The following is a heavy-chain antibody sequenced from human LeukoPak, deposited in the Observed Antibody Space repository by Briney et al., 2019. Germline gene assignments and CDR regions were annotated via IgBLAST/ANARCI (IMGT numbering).Heavy chain of an antibody. CDR2: IDPSDSYT. Sequence: PGGSLRLSCKGSGYSFTNYWISWVRQMPGKGLEWMGTIDPSDSYTNYSPSFQGHVTISADKSISTAYLQWSSLKASDTAMYYCARHEAGLSGGVSNDYWGQGTLVTVSS. CDR1: GYSFTNYW. D-gene: IGHD3-3*01. V-gene: IGHV5-10-1*01. CDR3: ARHEAGLSGGVSNDY. J-gene: IGHJ4*02.